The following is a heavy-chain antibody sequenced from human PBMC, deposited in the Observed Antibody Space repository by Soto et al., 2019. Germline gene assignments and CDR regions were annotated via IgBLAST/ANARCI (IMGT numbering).Heavy chain of an antibody. V-gene: IGHV3-48*01. D-gene: IGHD3-3*01. J-gene: IGHJ6*03. Sequence: GESLKISCAASGFTFSSYSMNWVRQAPGKGLEWVSYISSDSSTIYQADSVKGRFTISRDNAKNSLYLQMNSLRAEDTAVYYCARDQVGSGSYPYYYYMDVWGKGTTVTVSS. CDR3: ARDQVGSGSYPYYYYMDV. CDR2: ISSDSSTI. CDR1: GFTFSSYS.